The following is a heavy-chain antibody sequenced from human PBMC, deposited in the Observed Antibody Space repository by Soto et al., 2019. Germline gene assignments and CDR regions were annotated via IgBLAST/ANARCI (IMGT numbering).Heavy chain of an antibody. CDR3: ARDAGFGYGRHMDV. CDR1: GFTFSSYG. Sequence: QVQLVESGGGVVQPGRSLRLSCAASGFTFSSYGMHWVRQAPGKGLEWVAVIWYDGSNKYYADSVKGRFTISRDNSKKPLYLQMNSLRAEDTAVYYCARDAGFGYGRHMDVWGKGTTVTVSS. V-gene: IGHV3-33*01. D-gene: IGHD5-12*01. J-gene: IGHJ6*03. CDR2: IWYDGSNK.